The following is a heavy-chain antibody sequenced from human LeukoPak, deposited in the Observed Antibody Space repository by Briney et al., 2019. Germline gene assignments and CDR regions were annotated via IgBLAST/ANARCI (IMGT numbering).Heavy chain of an antibody. CDR2: ISYDGSNK. CDR3: ANPPFDY. CDR1: GFTVSTNN. J-gene: IGHJ4*02. V-gene: IGHV3-30*18. Sequence: PGGSLRLSCAASGFTVSTNNYMYWVRQAPGKGLEWVAVISYDGSNKYYADSVKGRFTISRDNSKNTLYLQMNSLRAEDTAVYYCANPPFDYWGQGTLVTVSS.